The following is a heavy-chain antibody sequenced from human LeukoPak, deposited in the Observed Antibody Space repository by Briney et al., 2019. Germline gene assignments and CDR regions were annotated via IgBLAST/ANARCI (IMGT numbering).Heavy chain of an antibody. CDR2: INPNSGDT. CDR3: ARAPLRRNYYYYYGMDV. CDR1: GYIFTAHY. V-gene: IGHV1-2*02. Sequence: GASVKVSCKASGYIFTAHYIHWVRQAPGQGLEWMGLINPNSGDTNYAQKFQGRVTMTRDTSTNTAYMELSRLRSDDTAVYYCARAPLRRNYYYYYGMDVWGQGTTVTVSS. D-gene: IGHD5-24*01. J-gene: IGHJ6*02.